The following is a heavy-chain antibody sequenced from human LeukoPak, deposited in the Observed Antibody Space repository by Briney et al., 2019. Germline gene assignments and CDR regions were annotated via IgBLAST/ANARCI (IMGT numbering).Heavy chain of an antibody. J-gene: IGHJ3*02. D-gene: IGHD3-16*01. Sequence: GGSLRLSCSASGFTFSHVWMAWVRQAPGRGLEWISYISRAIYYADSVKGRFTISRDNAKNSLYLQMNSLRAEDTAVYYCARRIWGADSQSHTSDIWGQGTMVTVSS. V-gene: IGHV3-11*01. CDR3: ARRIWGADSQSHTSDI. CDR2: ISRAI. CDR1: GFTFSHVW.